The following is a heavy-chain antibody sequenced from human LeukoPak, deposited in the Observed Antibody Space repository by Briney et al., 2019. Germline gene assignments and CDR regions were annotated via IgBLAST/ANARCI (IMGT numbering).Heavy chain of an antibody. D-gene: IGHD6-19*01. V-gene: IGHV1-24*01. J-gene: IGHJ5*02. CDR1: GYTLTELS. CDR3: ATTGEQWLAPSKNWFDP. Sequence: ASVKLSCKVSGYTLTELSMHWVRQAPGKGLEWMGGFDPEDGEKLYAQKFQGRVTITEHTSTDTAYMELRSLRSEDTAVYYCATTGEQWLAPSKNWFDPWGQGTLVTVSS. CDR2: FDPEDGEK.